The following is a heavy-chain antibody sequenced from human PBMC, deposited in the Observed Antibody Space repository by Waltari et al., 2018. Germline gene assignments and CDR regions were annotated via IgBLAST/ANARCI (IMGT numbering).Heavy chain of an antibody. Sequence: EVQLVESGGGLVKPGGSLSLSCSASGFPFSRYSMNWCRRAPGKGLEWVSSISSSSSYIYYADSEKGRFTISRDNAKNSLYLQMNSLRAEDTAVYYCARDYDSSGYPGYWGQGTLVTVSS. CDR2: ISSSSSYI. J-gene: IGHJ4*02. V-gene: IGHV3-21*01. CDR1: GFPFSRYS. CDR3: ARDYDSSGYPGY. D-gene: IGHD3-22*01.